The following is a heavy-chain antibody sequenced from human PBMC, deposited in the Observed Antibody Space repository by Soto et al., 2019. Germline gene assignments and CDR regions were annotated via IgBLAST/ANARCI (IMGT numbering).Heavy chain of an antibody. D-gene: IGHD3-10*01. CDR2: ISGSGGST. V-gene: IGHV3-23*01. Sequence: PGGSLRLSCAASGFTFSSYAMSWVRQAPGKGLEWVSAISGSGGSTYYADSVKGRFTISRDNSKNTLYLQMNSLRAEDTAVYYCAKDTYGSGKKPLNFDYWGQGTLVTVSS. CDR3: AKDTYGSGKKPLNFDY. J-gene: IGHJ4*02. CDR1: GFTFSSYA.